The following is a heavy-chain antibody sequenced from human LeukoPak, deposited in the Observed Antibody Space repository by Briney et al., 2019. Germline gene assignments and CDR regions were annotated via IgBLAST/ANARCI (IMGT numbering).Heavy chain of an antibody. V-gene: IGHV3-43*02. CDR1: GFTFDDYA. J-gene: IGHJ4*02. Sequence: GGSLRLSCAASGFTFDDYAMLWLRQAPGKGLEWVSLISGYGGSTYYAGSVKGRFTISRDNSKNSLYLQMNSLRTEDTALYYCAKGYTYPHSPFDYWGQGTLVTVSS. CDR3: AKGYTYPHSPFDY. D-gene: IGHD1-1*01. CDR2: ISGYGGST.